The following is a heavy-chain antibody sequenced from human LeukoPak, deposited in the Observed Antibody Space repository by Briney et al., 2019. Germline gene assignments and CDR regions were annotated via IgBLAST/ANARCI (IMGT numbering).Heavy chain of an antibody. CDR2: IYYSGST. CDR3: ARRADDYGSLYFDY. CDR1: GGSISSYY. Sequence: PSETLSLTCTVSGGSISSYYWGWIRQPPGKGLEWIGSIYYSGSTYYNPSLKSRVTISVDTSKNQFSLKLSSVTAADTAVYYCARRADDYGSLYFDYWGQGTLVTVSS. D-gene: IGHD3-10*01. J-gene: IGHJ4*02. V-gene: IGHV4-39*01.